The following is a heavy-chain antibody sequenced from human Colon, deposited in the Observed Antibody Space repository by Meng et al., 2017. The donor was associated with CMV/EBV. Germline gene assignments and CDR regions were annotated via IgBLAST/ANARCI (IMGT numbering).Heavy chain of an antibody. D-gene: IGHD1-7*01. CDR2: ITWNSGRT. J-gene: IGHJ6*02. CDR1: GFTFDDYA. Sequence: SLKISCAASGFTFDDYAMHLVRQAPGKGLEWVSSITWNSGRTGYVDSVEGRFTISRDNAKNSLYLQMNGLRAEDTALYYCAKDISPVGGSTGYHGMDVWGQGTTVTVSS. CDR3: AKDISPVGGSTGYHGMDV. V-gene: IGHV3-9*01.